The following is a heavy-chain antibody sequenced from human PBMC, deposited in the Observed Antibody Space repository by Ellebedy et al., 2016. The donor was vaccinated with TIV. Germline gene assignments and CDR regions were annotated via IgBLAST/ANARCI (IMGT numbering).Heavy chain of an antibody. J-gene: IGHJ4*01. CDR3: TSPAVGHTTGCCRYYFDY. D-gene: IGHD6-19*01. Sequence: GESLKISCAASGFTFSSYAMNWVRQAPGKGLEWVSGIGPSGASGASPYYADSVKGRFTISRDSSKNTLYLQMNSLRAEDTAVYYCTSPAVGHTTGCCRYYFDYWGLGTLVTVSS. CDR2: IGPSGASGASP. CDR1: GFTFSSYA. V-gene: IGHV3-23*01.